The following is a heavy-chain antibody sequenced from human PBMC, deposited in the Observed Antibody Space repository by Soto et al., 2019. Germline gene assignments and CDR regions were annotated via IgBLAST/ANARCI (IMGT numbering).Heavy chain of an antibody. Sequence: GGSRRRCCAASGFTFSSYAMSWVRQAPGKGLEWVSAISGSGGSTYYADSVKGRFTISRDNSKNTLYLQMNSLRAEDTAVYYCAKGRSSGYFSAFDYWGQGTLVTVSS. CDR2: ISGSGGST. V-gene: IGHV3-23*01. CDR1: GFTFSSYA. CDR3: AKGRSSGYFSAFDY. D-gene: IGHD3-22*01. J-gene: IGHJ4*02.